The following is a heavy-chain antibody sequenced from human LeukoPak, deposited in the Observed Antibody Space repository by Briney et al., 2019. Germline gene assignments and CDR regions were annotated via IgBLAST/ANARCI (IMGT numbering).Heavy chain of an antibody. J-gene: IGHJ4*02. CDR3: AKDFDEDFDY. V-gene: IGHV3-48*03. CDR2: ISSSGSTI. CDR1: GFTFSSYE. Sequence: GGSLRLSCAASGFTFSSYEMNWVRQAPGKGLEWVSYISSSGSTIYYADSVKGRFTISRDNSKNTLYLQMNSLRAEDTAAYYCAKDFDEDFDYWGQGTLVTVSS.